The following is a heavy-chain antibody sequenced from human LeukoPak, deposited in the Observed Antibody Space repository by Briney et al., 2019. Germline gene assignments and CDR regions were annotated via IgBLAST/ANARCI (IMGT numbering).Heavy chain of an antibody. Sequence: SGGSLRLSCAASGFTFSSYGMHWVRQAPGKGLEWVAVISYDGSNKYYADSVKGRFTISRDNSKNTLYLQMGSLRAEDMAVYYCAREEDDYDFWSGPFYGMDVWGQGTTVTVSS. CDR1: GFTFSSYG. CDR2: ISYDGSNK. V-gene: IGHV3-30*03. D-gene: IGHD3-3*01. CDR3: AREEDDYDFWSGPFYGMDV. J-gene: IGHJ6*02.